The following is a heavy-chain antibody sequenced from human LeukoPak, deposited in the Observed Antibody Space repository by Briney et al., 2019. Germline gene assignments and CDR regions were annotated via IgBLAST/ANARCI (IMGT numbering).Heavy chain of an antibody. Sequence: SGGSLRLSCAASGFSLSSYALTWVRQAPGKGLEWVSTISGSGGTTYYADSVKGRFTISRDDSKNTLYLQMNTLRVEDTAVYYCATGSIGSYYFYYMDVWGKGTTVTVSS. J-gene: IGHJ6*03. V-gene: IGHV3-23*01. CDR3: ATGSIGSYYFYYMDV. CDR1: GFSLSSYA. D-gene: IGHD3-10*01. CDR2: ISGSGGTT.